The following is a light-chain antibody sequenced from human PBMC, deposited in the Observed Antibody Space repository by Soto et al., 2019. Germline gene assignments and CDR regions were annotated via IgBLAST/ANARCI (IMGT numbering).Light chain of an antibody. CDR3: SSYAGRAILDI. J-gene: IGLJ1*01. CDR1: SSDIGAYDY. V-gene: IGLV2-8*01. CDR2: EVT. Sequence: QSVLTQPPSASGSPGQSVTISCTGTSSDIGAYDYVSWYQQHPDKAPKLIIYEVTKRPSGVPDRFSASKSGNTASLTVSGLQAEDEADYYCSSYAGRAILDIFGASTKVT.